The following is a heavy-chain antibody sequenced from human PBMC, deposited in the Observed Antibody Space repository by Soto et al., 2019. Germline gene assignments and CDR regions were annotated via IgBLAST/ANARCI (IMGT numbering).Heavy chain of an antibody. J-gene: IGHJ6*02. CDR2: IIPIFGTA. CDR3: ARGQPRHRRGPRLAYYYGMDV. CDR1: GCTVSSYA. V-gene: IGHV1-69*13. Sequence: GASVKVSCKASGCTVSSYAISCVRQAPGQGLEWMGGIIPIFGTANYAQKFQGRVTITADESTSTAYMELSSLRSEDTAVYYCARGQPRHRRGPRLAYYYGMDVWGQGTTVTVSS.